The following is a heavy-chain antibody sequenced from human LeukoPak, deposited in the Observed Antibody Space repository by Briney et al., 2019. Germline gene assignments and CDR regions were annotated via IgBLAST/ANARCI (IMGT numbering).Heavy chain of an antibody. J-gene: IGHJ4*02. CDR1: GVSTSTYY. D-gene: IGHD6-19*01. CDR2: IHGSGST. Sequence: SETLSLTCTVSGVSTSTYYWTWIRQSAGKGLGWIGRIHGSGSTNYNPSLVSRVTMSVDTSKNQFSLKVSSVTAADTGVYYCARAPEFSSGWLLDSWGQGSLVTVSS. CDR3: ARAPEFSSGWLLDS. V-gene: IGHV4-4*07.